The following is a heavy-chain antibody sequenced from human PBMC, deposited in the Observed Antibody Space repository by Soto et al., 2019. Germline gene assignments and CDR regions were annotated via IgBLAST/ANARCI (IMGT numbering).Heavy chain of an antibody. CDR3: AALMILTGSVPDV. Sequence: SVKVSCNASGFTFTSSAMQWVRQARGQRLEWIGWIVVGSGNTNYAQKFQERVTITRDMSTSTAYMELSSLRSEDTAVYYCAALMILTGSVPDVWGQGTTVTVSS. CDR1: GFTFTSSA. V-gene: IGHV1-58*02. D-gene: IGHD3-9*01. CDR2: IVVGSGNT. J-gene: IGHJ6*02.